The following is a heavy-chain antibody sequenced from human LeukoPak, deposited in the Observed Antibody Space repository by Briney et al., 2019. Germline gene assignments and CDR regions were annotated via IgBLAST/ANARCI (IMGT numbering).Heavy chain of an antibody. D-gene: IGHD6-13*01. Sequence: SETLSLTCAVYGGSFSGYYWSWIRQPPGKGLEWIGEINHSGSTNYNPSLKSRVTISVDRSKNQFSLKLSSVTAADTAVYYCARVAAGSSKAFDIWGQGTMVTVSS. V-gene: IGHV4-34*01. CDR1: GGSFSGYY. CDR3: ARVAAGSSKAFDI. J-gene: IGHJ3*02. CDR2: INHSGST.